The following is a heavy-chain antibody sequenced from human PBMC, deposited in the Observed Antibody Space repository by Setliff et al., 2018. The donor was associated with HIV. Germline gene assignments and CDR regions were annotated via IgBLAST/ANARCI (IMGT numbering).Heavy chain of an antibody. CDR3: ARVSGLSGELLYFDY. CDR2: INAGNGHT. D-gene: IGHD1-26*01. CDR1: GYTFTSYA. J-gene: IGHJ4*02. V-gene: IGHV1-3*01. Sequence: ASVKVSCKASGYTFTSYALHWVRQAPGQRLEWMGWINAGNGHTKYSQKFQGRVSITRDTSASTAYMGLSSLRSEDTAVYYCARVSGLSGELLYFDYWGLGTLVTVSS.